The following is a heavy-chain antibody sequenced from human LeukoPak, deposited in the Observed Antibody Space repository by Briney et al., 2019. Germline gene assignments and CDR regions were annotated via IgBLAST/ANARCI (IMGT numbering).Heavy chain of an antibody. V-gene: IGHV1-2*02. CDR3: ARDEYGIVAGSWFDP. J-gene: IGHJ5*02. CDR1: GYTFTGYY. CDR2: INPNSGGT. Sequence: GASVKVSCKASGYTFTGYYMHWVRQVPGQGLEWMGWINPNSGGTNYAQKFQGRVTMTRDTSISTAYMELSRLRSDETAGYYCARDEYGIVAGSWFDPWGQGTLVTV. D-gene: IGHD2-15*01.